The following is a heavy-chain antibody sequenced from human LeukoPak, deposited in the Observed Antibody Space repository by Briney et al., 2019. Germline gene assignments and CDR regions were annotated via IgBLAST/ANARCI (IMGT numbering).Heavy chain of an antibody. CDR3: ARGTLMVYAIIDY. CDR1: GFTFSSYW. J-gene: IGHJ4*02. Sequence: GGSLRLSCAASGFTFSSYWMSWVRQAPGKGLEWVANIKQDGSEKYYVDSVKGRFTISRDNAKNSLYLQMNSLRAEDTAVYYCARGTLMVYAIIDYWGQGTLVTVSS. V-gene: IGHV3-7*03. D-gene: IGHD2-8*01. CDR2: IKQDGSEK.